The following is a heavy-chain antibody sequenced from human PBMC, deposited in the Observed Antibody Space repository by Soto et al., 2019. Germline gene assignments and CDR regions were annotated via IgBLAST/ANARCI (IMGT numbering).Heavy chain of an antibody. CDR1: GFTVSYNY. CDR2: IYRGGDT. J-gene: IGHJ3*02. D-gene: IGHD3-10*01. Sequence: GGSLRLSCAVSGFTVSYNYMNWVRQAPGKGLEWVSVIYRGGDTFYADSVKGRFTISRDNSKNTLYLQMNSLGAEDTAVYYCARGMYGSGSYYIGDAFVMWGQGTMVTVSS. V-gene: IGHV3-53*01. CDR3: ARGMYGSGSYYIGDAFVM.